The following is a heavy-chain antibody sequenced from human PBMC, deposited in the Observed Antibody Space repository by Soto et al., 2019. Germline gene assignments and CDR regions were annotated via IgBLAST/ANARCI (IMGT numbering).Heavy chain of an antibody. CDR3: AKDSVVRTDDYGYWEEYFQH. J-gene: IGHJ1*01. V-gene: IGHV3-23*01. Sequence: EVQLLESGGGLVQPGGPLSLPCAASGFTFRSYALGWVRQPPGKGREWVSAISGSGGSTYYADSVKGRFTISRDNSKNTLYLQMNSLRAEDTAVYYCAKDSVVRTDDYGYWEEYFQHWGQGTLVTVSS. CDR2: ISGSGGST. CDR1: GFTFRSYA. D-gene: IGHD4-17*01.